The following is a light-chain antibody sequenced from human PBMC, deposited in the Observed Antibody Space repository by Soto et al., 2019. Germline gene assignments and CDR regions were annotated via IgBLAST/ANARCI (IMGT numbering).Light chain of an antibody. Sequence: QSALTQPASVSGSPGQSITISCTGTSSDVGGYNYVSWYQQYPGKAPKLMIYDVSNRPSGVSNRFSGSKSGNTASLAIAGLQAEDEADDYCSSYTSSSTPIYVFGTGTKLTVL. CDR1: SSDVGGYNY. J-gene: IGLJ1*01. V-gene: IGLV2-14*01. CDR2: DVS. CDR3: SSYTSSSTPIYV.